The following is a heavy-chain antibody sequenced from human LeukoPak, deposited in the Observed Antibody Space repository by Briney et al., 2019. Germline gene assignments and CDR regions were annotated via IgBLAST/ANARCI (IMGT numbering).Heavy chain of an antibody. CDR2: ISSSSSTI. V-gene: IGHV3-48*01. Sequence: PGGSLRLSCAASGFTFSSYSMNWVRQAPGKGLERVSYISSSSSTISYADSVKGRFTISRDNSKNTLYLQMNSLRAEDTAVYYCAKGGGWHSSGWQRSLDYWGQGTLVTVSS. CDR1: GFTFSSYS. D-gene: IGHD6-19*01. CDR3: AKGGGWHSSGWQRSLDY. J-gene: IGHJ4*02.